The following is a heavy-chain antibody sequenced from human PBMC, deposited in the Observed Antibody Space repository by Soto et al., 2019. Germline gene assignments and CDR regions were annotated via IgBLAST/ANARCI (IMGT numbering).Heavy chain of an antibody. Sequence: SETLSLTCTVSGGSVNSDFYYWSWIRQPPGKGLEWIGYIYYTGSTNYNPSLKSRVTISLDTSRNQFSLKLSSVTAADTAVFYCAREYSNSPEAFDYWGQGALVTVSA. CDR2: IYYTGST. CDR3: AREYSNSPEAFDY. CDR1: GGSVNSDFYY. V-gene: IGHV4-61*01. D-gene: IGHD6-6*01. J-gene: IGHJ4*02.